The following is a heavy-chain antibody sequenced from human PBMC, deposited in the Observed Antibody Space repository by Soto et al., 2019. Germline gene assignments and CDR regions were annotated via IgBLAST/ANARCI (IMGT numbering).Heavy chain of an antibody. CDR3: ARHGYSSGRTYFVY. V-gene: IGHV4-39*01. CDR2: IYDRGST. CDR1: GGSIGSSSYY. D-gene: IGHD6-19*01. Sequence: LSLTCTVSGGSIGSSSYYWGWIRQPPGKGLEWIGSIYDRGSTYSNPSLKSRLTTSLDTSKNQFSLKLTSVTAADTAVYYCARHGYSSGRTYFVYWGQGTLVTVSS. J-gene: IGHJ4*02.